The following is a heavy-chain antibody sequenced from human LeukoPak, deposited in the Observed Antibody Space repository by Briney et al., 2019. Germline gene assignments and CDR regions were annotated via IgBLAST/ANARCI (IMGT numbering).Heavy chain of an antibody. J-gene: IGHJ5*02. D-gene: IGHD1-1*01. V-gene: IGHV4-4*07. CDR3: ARVLWGGTGTRNLFDP. CDR1: GGSISSYY. CDR2: IHSSGST. Sequence: SETLSLTCTVSGGSISSYYWNWIRQSAERGLEWIGRIHSSGSTNYNPSLRGRLTMSVDTSKNELSLKVRSVTAADTAVYYCARVLWGGTGTRNLFDPWGQGTLVTVSS.